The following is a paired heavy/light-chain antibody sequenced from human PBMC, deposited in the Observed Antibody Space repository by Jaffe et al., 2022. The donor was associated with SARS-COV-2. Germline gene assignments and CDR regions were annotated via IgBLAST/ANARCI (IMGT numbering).Light chain of an antibody. V-gene: IGKV3-11*01. J-gene: IGKJ4*01. CDR3: QQRSNWLT. Sequence: EIVLTQSPATLSLSPGERATLSCRASQSVSTYLAWYQHKPGQAPRLLIYDASKRATGIPARFRGSGSGTDFTLTISSLEPEDFAVYYCQQRSNWLTFGGGTKVEIK. CDR2: DAS. CDR1: QSVSTY.
Heavy chain of an antibody. CDR3: VRDATYYYDSSSYFLFDF. CDR1: GFTFSSYS. Sequence: EVQLVESGGDLVQPGGSLRLSCATSGFTFSSYSMNWVRQAPGKGLEWVSYISSSSSTIYYADSVKGRFTISRDNAENSLFLQMNSLRDEDTAVYYCVRDATYYYDSSSYFLFDFWGQGTLVTVSS. J-gene: IGHJ4*02. V-gene: IGHV3-48*02. CDR2: ISSSSSTI. D-gene: IGHD3-22*01.